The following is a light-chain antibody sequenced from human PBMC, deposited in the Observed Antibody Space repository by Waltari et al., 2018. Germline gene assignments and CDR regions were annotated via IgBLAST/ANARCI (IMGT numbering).Light chain of an antibody. CDR1: SSDVGGYNH. J-gene: IGLJ2*01. V-gene: IGLV2-11*01. CDR2: DVS. Sequence: QSALTQPRSVSGSPGQSVTISCTGTSSDVGGYNHVSWYQPHPGKAPKLMIYDVSTRPSGVPDRFSGSKSGNTASLTISGLQAEDEADYYCCSYAGSYTYVVFGGGTKLTVL. CDR3: CSYAGSYTYVV.